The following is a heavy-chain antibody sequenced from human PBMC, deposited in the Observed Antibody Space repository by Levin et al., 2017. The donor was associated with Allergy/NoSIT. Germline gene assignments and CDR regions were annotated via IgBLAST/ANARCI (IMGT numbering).Heavy chain of an antibody. CDR1: GFTFSSYG. Sequence: GGSLRLSCAAPGFTFSSYGMHWVRQAPGKGLEWVAVISYDGSNKYYADSVKGRFTISRDNSKNTLYLQMNSLRAEDTAVYYCAKDRYYGSGNPDVDYWGQGTLVTVSS. CDR3: AKDRYYGSGNPDVDY. D-gene: IGHD3-10*01. J-gene: IGHJ4*02. CDR2: ISYDGSNK. V-gene: IGHV3-30*18.